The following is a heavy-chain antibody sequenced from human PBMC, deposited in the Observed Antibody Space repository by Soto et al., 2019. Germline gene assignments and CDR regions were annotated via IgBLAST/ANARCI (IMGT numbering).Heavy chain of an antibody. CDR3: ATGRVYFGTEY. CDR1: GGSITSYY. Sequence: QVQLQESGPGLVKTLETLSLTCTVPGGSITSYYWSWVRQPPGKGLEWIGYIYYNGNINYNTSLKSRLTISLDTSKTQFSLRLSSVTAADTAVYYCATGRVYFGTEYWGQGALVTVSS. J-gene: IGHJ4*02. CDR2: IYYNGNI. V-gene: IGHV4-59*01. D-gene: IGHD3-9*01.